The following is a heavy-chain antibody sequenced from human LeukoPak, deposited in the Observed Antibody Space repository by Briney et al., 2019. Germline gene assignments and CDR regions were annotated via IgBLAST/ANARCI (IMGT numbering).Heavy chain of an antibody. CDR1: GGTFSNYA. D-gene: IGHD6-6*01. CDR2: IIPIFRTA. CDR3: ATNSEYSSSSGIYYFDY. V-gene: IGHV1-69*05. J-gene: IGHJ4*02. Sequence: GASVKVSCKASGGTFSNYAISWVRQAPGQGLEWVGGIIPIFRTAKYSEKFQGRVTITTDESTNTVYMEMNSLISEDTAMFYCATNSEYSSSSGIYYFDYWGQGTLVTVSS.